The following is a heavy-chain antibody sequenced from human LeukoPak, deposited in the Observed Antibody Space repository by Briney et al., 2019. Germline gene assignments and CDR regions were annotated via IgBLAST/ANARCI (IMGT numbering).Heavy chain of an antibody. J-gene: IGHJ4*02. CDR1: GYSFTNYA. CDR3: ARDPEWAN. Sequence: ASVKVSCKTSGYSFTNYALNWVRQAPGQGLEWMGWIVTNTGNPTYAQGFTGRFVFSLDTSVSTAYLQISRLKAEDTAVYYCARDPEWANWGQGTLVAVSS. CDR2: IVTNTGNP. D-gene: IGHD1-26*01. V-gene: IGHV7-4-1*02.